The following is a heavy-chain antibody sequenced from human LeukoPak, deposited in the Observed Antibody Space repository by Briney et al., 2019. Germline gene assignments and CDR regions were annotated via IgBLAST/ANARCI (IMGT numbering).Heavy chain of an antibody. CDR3: ARGAPSHYYDSSGYLNY. J-gene: IGHJ4*02. CDR1: GGSISSISSDNYH. V-gene: IGHV4-39*07. D-gene: IGHD3-22*01. Sequence: SETLSLTCIVSGGSISSISSDNYHWGWIRQPPGKGLEWIGEINHSGSTNYNPSLKSRVAISVDTSKNQFSLKLSSVTAADTAVYYCARGAPSHYYDSSGYLNYWGQGTLVTVSS. CDR2: INHSGST.